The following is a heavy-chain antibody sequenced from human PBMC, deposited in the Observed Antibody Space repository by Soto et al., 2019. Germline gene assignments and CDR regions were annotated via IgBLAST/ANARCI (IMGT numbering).Heavy chain of an antibody. V-gene: IGHV4-59*01. D-gene: IGHD1-7*01. Sequence: PSETLSLTCTVSGGSISSYYWSWIRQPPGKGLEWIGYIYYSGSTNYNPSLKSRVTISVDTSKNQFSLKLSSVTAADTAVYYCANGITGTTFDYWGQGTLVTVSS. CDR3: ANGITGTTFDY. CDR2: IYYSGST. J-gene: IGHJ4*02. CDR1: GGSISSYY.